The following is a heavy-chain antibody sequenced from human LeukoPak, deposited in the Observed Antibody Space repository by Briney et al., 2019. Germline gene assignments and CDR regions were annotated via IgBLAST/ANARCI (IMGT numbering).Heavy chain of an antibody. Sequence: GGSLRLSCAASGFIFSSYAMHWVRQAPGKGLEWVAVISYDGSNTDYADSVKGRFTISRDNSKNALYLQMNSLRAEDTAVYYCARCRDYNFWSGSAVDYWGQGTLVTVSS. CDR1: GFIFSSYA. D-gene: IGHD3-3*01. CDR3: ARCRDYNFWSGSAVDY. CDR2: ISYDGSNT. J-gene: IGHJ4*02. V-gene: IGHV3-30-3*01.